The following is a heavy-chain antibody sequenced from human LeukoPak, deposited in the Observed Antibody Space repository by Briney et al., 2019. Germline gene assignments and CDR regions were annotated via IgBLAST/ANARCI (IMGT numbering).Heavy chain of an antibody. Sequence: GGSLRLSCAASGFTFTSYSMNWVRQAPGKGLEWVSTISGGGGSTYYADSVKGRFTISRDNSKNTLYLQMNSLRAEDTAVYYCANRYEYWGQGTLVTVSS. CDR3: ANRYEY. V-gene: IGHV3-23*01. J-gene: IGHJ4*02. CDR2: ISGGGGST. CDR1: GFTFTSYS. D-gene: IGHD3-3*01.